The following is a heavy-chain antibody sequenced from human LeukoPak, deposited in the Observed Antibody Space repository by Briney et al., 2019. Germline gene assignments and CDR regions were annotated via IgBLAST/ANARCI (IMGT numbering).Heavy chain of an antibody. V-gene: IGHV5-51*01. CDR1: GYSFTSYW. J-gene: IGHJ5*02. Sequence: HGEPLKISCQGFGYSFTSYWIGWVRQMPGKGMEWMGVIYPGDSRIRYNPSFQGQVTISVDKSISTAYLQWVSLKASDTAMYYCACRDLTSTWSFPWGQGTLVTVSS. CDR2: IYPGDSRI. D-gene: IGHD6-13*01. CDR3: ACRDLTSTWSFP.